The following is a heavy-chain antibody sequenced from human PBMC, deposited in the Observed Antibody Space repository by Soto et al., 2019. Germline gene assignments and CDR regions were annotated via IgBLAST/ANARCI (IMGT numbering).Heavy chain of an antibody. J-gene: IGHJ5*02. D-gene: IGHD6-19*01. V-gene: IGHV3-48*02. CDR3: VRDGSGNLYLNWFDP. CDR2: ISSHSSTL. Sequence: PGGSLRLSCAASGFTFSSYSMNWVRQAPGKGLEWISYISSHSSTLYYADSVKGRFTISRDNAGNSLYLKMNSLRDEDTAVYYCVRDGSGNLYLNWFDPWGQGTLVTVSS. CDR1: GFTFSSYS.